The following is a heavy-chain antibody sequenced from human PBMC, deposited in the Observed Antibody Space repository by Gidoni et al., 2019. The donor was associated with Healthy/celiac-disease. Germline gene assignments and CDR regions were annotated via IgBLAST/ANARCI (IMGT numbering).Heavy chain of an antibody. D-gene: IGHD1-26*01. CDR3: ARIRGLQPNVGYYYYYGMDV. Sequence: QVTLKESGPVLVKPTETLTLTCTVSGFSLRNARMGVSWIRQPPGKALEWLAHIFSNDEKSYSTSLKSRLTISKDTSKSQVVLTMTNMDPVDTATYYCARIRGLQPNVGYYYYYGMDVWGQGTTVTVSS. V-gene: IGHV2-26*01. CDR2: IFSNDEK. J-gene: IGHJ6*02. CDR1: GFSLRNARMG.